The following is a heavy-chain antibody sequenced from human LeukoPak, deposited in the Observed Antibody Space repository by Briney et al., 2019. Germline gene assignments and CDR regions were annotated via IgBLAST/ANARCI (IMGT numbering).Heavy chain of an antibody. CDR1: GFTFGNAW. CDR3: TTAPGLYQLFDY. D-gene: IGHD2-2*01. V-gene: IGHV3-15*01. J-gene: IGHJ4*02. CDR2: IKSNTHGGST. Sequence: PGGSLRLSCAASGFTFGNAWMTWVRQAPGKGLEWVGRIKSNTHGGSTDYAAPVKGRFTISRDDSKTTLYLQMNGLKSEDTAVYYCTTAPGLYQLFDYWGLGTLVTVSS.